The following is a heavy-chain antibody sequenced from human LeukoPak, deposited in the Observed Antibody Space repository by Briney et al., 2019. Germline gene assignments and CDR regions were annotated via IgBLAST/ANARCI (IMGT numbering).Heavy chain of an antibody. CDR2: ISGSKGKT. CDR1: GYTFASYG. Sequence: ASVKVSCKASGYTFASYGISWVRQAPGQGLEWVGWISGSKGKTIYAQKFQGRVTITADESTSTAYMELSSLRSEDTAVYYCARDRRDGYDHDAFDIWGQGTMVTVSS. J-gene: IGHJ3*02. D-gene: IGHD5-24*01. CDR3: ARDRRDGYDHDAFDI. V-gene: IGHV1-18*01.